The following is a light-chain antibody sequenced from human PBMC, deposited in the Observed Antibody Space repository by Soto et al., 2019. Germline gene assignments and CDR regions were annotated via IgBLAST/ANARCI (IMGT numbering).Light chain of an antibody. CDR3: QQYNSYPLT. Sequence: DIQMTQSPSILSASVGDSVTITCRASQTIHNWLAWYQQKPGKAPKLLIYTASSLESGVSSRFTGSGYGTEFTLTISRLQPDDFATYSCQQYNSYPLTFGGGTKVEI. V-gene: IGKV1-5*03. CDR1: QTIHNW. J-gene: IGKJ4*01. CDR2: TAS.